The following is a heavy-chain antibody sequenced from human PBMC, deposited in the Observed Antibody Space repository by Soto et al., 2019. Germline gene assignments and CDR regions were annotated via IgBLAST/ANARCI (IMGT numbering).Heavy chain of an antibody. Sequence: QVQLVQSGGEVKKPGASVRVSCKASGYPFISYGISWVRQATGQGPEWMGWVSGHDGNTYYAQKFQGRVTMTTDTSTNTAYMELRSLRSDDTAVYYCARGTNVERPYFYMDVWGKGTTVTVSS. D-gene: IGHD1-1*01. CDR2: VSGHDGNT. CDR1: GYPFISYG. CDR3: ARGTNVERPYFYMDV. V-gene: IGHV1-18*01. J-gene: IGHJ6*03.